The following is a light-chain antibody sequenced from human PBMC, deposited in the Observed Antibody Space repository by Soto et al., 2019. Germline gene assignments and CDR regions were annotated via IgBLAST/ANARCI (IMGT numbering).Light chain of an antibody. CDR2: GAS. V-gene: IGKV3-15*01. J-gene: IGKJ1*01. CDR3: QQYNNWPGT. Sequence: EIVMTQSPATLSVSPGERATLSCRASQSVSSNLAWYQQKPGQAPRLLIYGASTRATGIPVSFSGSGSGTEFTLTISSLQSEDFAVYYCQQYNNWPGTFGQGTKVEIK. CDR1: QSVSSN.